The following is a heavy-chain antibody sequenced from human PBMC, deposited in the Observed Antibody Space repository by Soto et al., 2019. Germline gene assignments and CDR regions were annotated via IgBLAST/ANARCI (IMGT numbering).Heavy chain of an antibody. V-gene: IGHV3-23*01. CDR3: ARTAGKNMAYNWFDN. J-gene: IGHJ5*02. Sequence: GSLRLSCAASGINFYIDAMTWVRQAPGMGLEWVATISGDSRTTYYADSAKGRFTISRDNSRTTLYVQMNSLRVEDTAMYYCARTAGKNMAYNWFDNWGQGTLVTVSS. CDR1: GINFYIDA. CDR2: ISGDSRTT. D-gene: IGHD6-19*01.